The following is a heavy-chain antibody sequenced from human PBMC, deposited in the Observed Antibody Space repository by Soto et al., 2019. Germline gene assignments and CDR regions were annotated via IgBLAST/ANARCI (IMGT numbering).Heavy chain of an antibody. CDR2: VHSSGGT. J-gene: IGHJ4*02. Sequence: PSETLSLTCTVSGASVTRSNYFWGWIRQPPGKGLEFVGSVHSSGGTYYNPSLKSRATVSVDTSKNQFSLRLKSVTGTDTAVYYCGRLAEAATGHFDFDFWGQGTLVTVSS. CDR3: GRLAEAATGHFDFDF. V-gene: IGHV4-39*01. D-gene: IGHD2-15*01. CDR1: GASVTRSNYF.